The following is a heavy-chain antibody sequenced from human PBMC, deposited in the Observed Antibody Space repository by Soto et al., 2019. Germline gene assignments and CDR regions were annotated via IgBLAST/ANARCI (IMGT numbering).Heavy chain of an antibody. J-gene: IGHJ4*02. CDR2: IYYSGRS. D-gene: IGHD3-10*01. Sequence: SETLSLTCTVSGGSISSYYWSWIRQPPGKGLEWIGYIYYSGRSDYNPSLKSRVTISVDTSKNQFSLKMTSVTAADTAVYYCARAGGSGSYYNGPVDFWGQGTLVTVS. CDR3: ARAGGSGSYYNGPVDF. V-gene: IGHV4-59*08. CDR1: GGSISSYY.